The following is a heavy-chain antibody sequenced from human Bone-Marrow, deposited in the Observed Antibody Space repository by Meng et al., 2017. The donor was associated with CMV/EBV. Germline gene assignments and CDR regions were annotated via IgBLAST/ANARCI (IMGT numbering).Heavy chain of an antibody. CDR3: ARAPTYGDYEPDF. V-gene: IGHV1-69*05. D-gene: IGHD4-17*01. J-gene: IGHJ4*02. CDR1: GGTCSSYA. Sequence: KASGGTCSSYAISWVRQAPGQGLEWMGGIIPVFGSANYAHKFQGRVTITMDESTSTAYMELSSLRSEDTAMYYCARAPTYGDYEPDFWGQGTLVTVSS. CDR2: IIPVFGSA.